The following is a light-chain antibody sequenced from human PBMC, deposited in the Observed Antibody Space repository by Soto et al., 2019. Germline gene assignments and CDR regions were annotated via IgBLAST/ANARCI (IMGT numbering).Light chain of an antibody. CDR2: GTS. J-gene: IGKJ1*01. V-gene: IGKV3-20*01. CDR3: QQYGSWT. Sequence: EIVLTQSPGTLSVSPGERATLSCRASQTISSSYLAWHRQKPGQAPSLLIYGTSSRATGIPDRFSGSGSGTDFTLTISRLEPEDSAIYYCQQYGSWTFGQGTKVEIK. CDR1: QTISSSY.